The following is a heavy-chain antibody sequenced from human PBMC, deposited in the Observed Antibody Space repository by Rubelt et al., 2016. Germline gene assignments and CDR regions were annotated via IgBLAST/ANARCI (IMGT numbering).Heavy chain of an antibody. CDR1: GGSISSSSYY. CDR3: ARDCWLLRFLEWLPRSSYYYGMDV. J-gene: IGHJ6*02. CDR2: IYYSGST. D-gene: IGHD3-3*01. Sequence: QLQLQESGPGLVKPSETLSLTCTVSGGSISSSSYYWGWIRQPPGKGLEWIGSIYYSGSTYYNPSLKSRVTISVDTSKNHFVLKVSFVTAADTAVYYCARDCWLLRFLEWLPRSSYYYGMDVWGQGTTVTVSS. V-gene: IGHV4-39*07.